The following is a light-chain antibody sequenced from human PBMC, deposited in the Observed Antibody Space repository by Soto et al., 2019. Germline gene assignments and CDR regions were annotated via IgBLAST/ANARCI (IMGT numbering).Light chain of an antibody. CDR3: QQYYGTPLT. CDR2: WAS. V-gene: IGKV4-1*01. J-gene: IGKJ4*01. CDR1: QSVLYTSTNKNY. Sequence: DIVMTQSPDSLAVSLGERATINCKSSQSVLYTSTNKNYLAWYQQRPGQPPKLLIYWASTRESGVPDRFSGSGSGTDFTLTISSLQAEDVAVYYCQQYYGTPLTFGGGTKVKIK.